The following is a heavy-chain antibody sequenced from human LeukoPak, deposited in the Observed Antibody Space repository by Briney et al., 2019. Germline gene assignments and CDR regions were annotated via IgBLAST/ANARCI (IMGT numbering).Heavy chain of an antibody. Sequence: GGSLRLSCAASGFTFDDYAMHWVRQAPGKGLEWVSGISWNSGSIGYADSVKGRFTISRDNAKNSLYLQMNSLRAEDTAVYYCARGKDGYRDYWGQGTLVTVSS. CDR1: GFTFDDYA. V-gene: IGHV3-9*01. D-gene: IGHD3-22*01. CDR3: ARGKDGYRDY. CDR2: ISWNSGSI. J-gene: IGHJ4*02.